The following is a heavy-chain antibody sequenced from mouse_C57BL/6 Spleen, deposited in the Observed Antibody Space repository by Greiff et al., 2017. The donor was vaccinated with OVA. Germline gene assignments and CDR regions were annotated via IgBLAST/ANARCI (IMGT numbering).Heavy chain of an antibody. D-gene: IGHD1-1*01. V-gene: IGHV4-1*01. CDR1: GIDFSRYW. CDR2: INPDSSTI. Sequence: EVKLLESGGGLVQPGGSLKLSCAASGIDFSRYWMSWVRRAPGKGLEWIGEINPDSSTINYAPSLKDKFIISRDNAKNTLYLQMSKVRSEDTALYYCARDEVYYGSLWYFDVWGTGTTVTVSS. CDR3: ARDEVYYGSLWYFDV. J-gene: IGHJ1*03.